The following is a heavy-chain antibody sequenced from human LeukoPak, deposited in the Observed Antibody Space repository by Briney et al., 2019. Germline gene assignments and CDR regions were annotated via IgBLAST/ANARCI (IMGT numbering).Heavy chain of an antibody. Sequence: GGSLRLSCVASGFTFSSYLMSWVRPAPGKGLEWVANINQDGSEKYYVDSVKGRFTISRDNAKNSLYLQMNSLRAEDTAVYYCARDDCSSISCYHNWFDPWGQGTLVTVSS. CDR1: GFTFSSYL. J-gene: IGHJ5*02. CDR2: INQDGSEK. D-gene: IGHD2-2*01. V-gene: IGHV3-7*01. CDR3: ARDDCSSISCYHNWFDP.